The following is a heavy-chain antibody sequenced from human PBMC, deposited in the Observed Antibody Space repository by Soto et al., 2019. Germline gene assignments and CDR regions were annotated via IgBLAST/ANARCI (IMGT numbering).Heavy chain of an antibody. D-gene: IGHD6-19*01. J-gene: IGHJ6*03. CDR3: AKVEGEQWLVQDYFYYMDV. CDR2: ISGSGGST. V-gene: IGHV3-23*01. CDR1: GFTFSSYA. Sequence: EVQLLESGGGLVQPGGSLRLSCAASGFTFSSYAMSWVRQAPGKGLEWVSAISGSGGSTYYADSVKGRFTISRDNSKNTLYLQMNSLRAEDTAVYYCAKVEGEQWLVQDYFYYMDVWGKGTTVTVSS.